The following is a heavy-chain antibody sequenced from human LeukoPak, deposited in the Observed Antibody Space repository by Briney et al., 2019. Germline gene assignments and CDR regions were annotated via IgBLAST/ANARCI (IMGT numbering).Heavy chain of an antibody. D-gene: IGHD2-15*01. CDR2: ISGSGGST. CDR3: AKVVGRLGFDY. CDR1: GFTFNNYL. J-gene: IGHJ4*02. V-gene: IGHV3-23*01. Sequence: PGGSLRLSCAASGFTFNNYLMSWVRQAPGKGLEWVSAISGSGGSTYYADSVKGRFTISRDNSKNTLYLQMNSLRAEDTAVYYCAKVVGRLGFDYWGQGTLVTVSS.